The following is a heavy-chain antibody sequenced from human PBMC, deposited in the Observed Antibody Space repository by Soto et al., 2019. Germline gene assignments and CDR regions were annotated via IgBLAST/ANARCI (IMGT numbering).Heavy chain of an antibody. CDR1: GFAFNTYS. D-gene: IGHD6-19*01. Sequence: EVQLVESGGGPVKPGGSLRLSCAASGFAFNTYSMNWVRQAPGKGLEWVAFITRSSSNIYYADSVRGRFTLSRDNAKNCLYLQMNSLRAEDTAIYYCARDDGWLILDYWGQGTLVTVSS. CDR3: ARDDGWLILDY. CDR2: ITRSSSNI. V-gene: IGHV3-21*06. J-gene: IGHJ4*02.